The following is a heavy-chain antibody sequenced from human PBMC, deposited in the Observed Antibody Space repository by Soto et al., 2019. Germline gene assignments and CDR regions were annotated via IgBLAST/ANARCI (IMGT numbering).Heavy chain of an antibody. D-gene: IGHD6-13*01. CDR3: ALGSWSGETFDI. CDR1: GGTFNVYT. CDR2: IIPMLAIT. V-gene: IGHV1-69*02. J-gene: IGHJ3*02. Sequence: QVQLVQSGAEVKKPGSSVKVSCKASGGTFNVYTIIWVRQAPGRGLEWMGRIIPMLAITNYAQRFQGRVTLTADTSTTTAYMELSSLTSEDTAVYYCALGSWSGETFDIWGQGTLVTVSS.